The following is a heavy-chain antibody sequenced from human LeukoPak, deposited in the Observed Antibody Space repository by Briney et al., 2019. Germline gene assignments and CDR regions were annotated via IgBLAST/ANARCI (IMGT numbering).Heavy chain of an antibody. CDR3: ARFGSSSWTGKDAFDI. CDR1: GGTFSSYA. D-gene: IGHD6-13*01. CDR2: IIPIFGTA. V-gene: IGHV1-69*01. Sequence: SVKVSCKASGGTFSSYAISWVRQATGQGLEWMGGIIPIFGTANYAQKFQGRVTITADESTSTAYMELSSLRSEDTAVYYCARFGSSSWTGKDAFDIWGQGTMVTVSS. J-gene: IGHJ3*02.